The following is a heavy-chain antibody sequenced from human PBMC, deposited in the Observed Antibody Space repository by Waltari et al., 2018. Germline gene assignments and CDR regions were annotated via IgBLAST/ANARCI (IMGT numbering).Heavy chain of an antibody. CDR2: IYTSGST. D-gene: IGHD2-15*01. V-gene: IGHV4-61*02. J-gene: IGHJ3*02. CDR1: GGSISSGSYY. CDR3: ARWSYTEGAFDI. Sequence: QVQLQESGPGLVKPSQTLSLTCTVSGGSISSGSYYLSWIRQPAGKGLEWIGRIYTSGSTNYNPSLKSRVTISVDTSKNQFSLKLSSVTAADTAVYYCARWSYTEGAFDIWGQGTMVTVSS.